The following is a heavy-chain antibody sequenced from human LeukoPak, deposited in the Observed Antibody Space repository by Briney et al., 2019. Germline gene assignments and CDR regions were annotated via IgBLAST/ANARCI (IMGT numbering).Heavy chain of an antibody. J-gene: IGHJ4*02. Sequence: PGGSLRLSCAASGFTFTTFWMNWVRQAPGEGLVWVSLINTNGRTTTYADSVKGRFTISRDNAKNTLYLQMNSLRAEDTAVYYCARDLHGSPDWWGQGILVTVSS. V-gene: IGHV3-74*01. D-gene: IGHD2-2*03. CDR1: GFTFTTFW. CDR3: ARDLHGSPDW. CDR2: INTNGRTT.